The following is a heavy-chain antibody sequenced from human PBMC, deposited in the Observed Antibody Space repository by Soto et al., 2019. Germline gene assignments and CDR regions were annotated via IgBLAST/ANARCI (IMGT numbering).Heavy chain of an antibody. CDR3: ARDDPYYYDSSGAFDI. CDR2: ISYDGSNK. D-gene: IGHD3-22*01. CDR1: GFTFSSYA. V-gene: IGHV3-30-3*01. Sequence: QVQLVESGGGVVQPGRSLRLSCAASGFTFSSYAMHWVRQAPGKGLEWVAVISYDGSNKYYADSVKGRFTISRDNSKNTLYLQMNSLRAEDTAVYYCARDDPYYYDSSGAFDIWGHGTMVTVSS. J-gene: IGHJ3*02.